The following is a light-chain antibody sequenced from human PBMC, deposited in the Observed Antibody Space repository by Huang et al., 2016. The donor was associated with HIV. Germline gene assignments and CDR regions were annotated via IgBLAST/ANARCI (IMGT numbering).Light chain of an antibody. CDR2: AAS. Sequence: IQLTQSPSSLSASVGDRVTITCRASQDISSFLAWYQQKPGQAPKILIYAASTLESGVPSRFSGSGSGPDFTFTISSLQPEDFAIYFCQQLKSYPYTFGQGTKLEIK. V-gene: IGKV1-9*01. CDR3: QQLKSYPYT. J-gene: IGKJ2*01. CDR1: QDISSF.